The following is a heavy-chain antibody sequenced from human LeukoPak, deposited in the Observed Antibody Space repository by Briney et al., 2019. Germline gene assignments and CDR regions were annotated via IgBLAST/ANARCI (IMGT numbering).Heavy chain of an antibody. CDR1: GFTFDDYA. Sequence: GRSLRLSCAASGFTFDDYAMHWVRQAPGKGLEWVSSISWNSGNIGYADSVKGRFTISRDNAKNSLYLQMNGLRAEDTALYYCAKDLSVAGIPTARYYGMDVWGQGTTVTVSS. V-gene: IGHV3-9*01. CDR2: ISWNSGNI. CDR3: AKDLSVAGIPTARYYGMDV. D-gene: IGHD6-19*01. J-gene: IGHJ6*02.